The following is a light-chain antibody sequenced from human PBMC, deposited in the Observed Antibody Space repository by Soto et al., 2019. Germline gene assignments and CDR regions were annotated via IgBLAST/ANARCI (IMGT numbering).Light chain of an antibody. V-gene: IGLV2-14*01. CDR1: SSDVGRYDY. CDR3: SSHTTQSTRV. CDR2: EVS. J-gene: IGLJ1*01. Sequence: QSALTQPASVSGAPGQSIAISCTGTSSDVGRYDYVSWYQHHPGKAPKLIIHEVSNRPSGVSDRFSGSKSGNTASLTISGLQADDAADYYCSSHTTQSTRVFGTGTKVTVL.